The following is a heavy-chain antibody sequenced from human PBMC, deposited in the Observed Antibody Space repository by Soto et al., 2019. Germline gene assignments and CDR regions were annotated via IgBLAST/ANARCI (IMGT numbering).Heavy chain of an antibody. Sequence: ASVKVSCKASGYTFTSYYMHWVRQAPGQGLEWKGIINPSGGSTSYAQKFQGRVTMTRDTSTSTVYMELSSLRSEDTAVYYCARQSETTFGGALSWFDPWGQGTLVTVSS. D-gene: IGHD3-16*01. CDR3: ARQSETTFGGALSWFDP. CDR1: GYTFTSYY. J-gene: IGHJ5*02. V-gene: IGHV1-46*01. CDR2: INPSGGST.